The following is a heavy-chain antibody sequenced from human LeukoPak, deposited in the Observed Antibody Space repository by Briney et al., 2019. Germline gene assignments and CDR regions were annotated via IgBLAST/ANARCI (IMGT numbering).Heavy chain of an antibody. J-gene: IGHJ5*02. Sequence: GGSLRLSCATSGFTFSNAWMNWVRQAPGKGLEWVGRIRSNSDGGAIDYAAPVKGRFTLSRDDSKTTLYLQMNSLQTEDTAVYYCATDFYDSTWGQGTLVTVSS. D-gene: IGHD3-22*01. V-gene: IGHV3-15*07. CDR1: GFTFSNAW. CDR2: IRSNSDGGAI. CDR3: ATDFYDST.